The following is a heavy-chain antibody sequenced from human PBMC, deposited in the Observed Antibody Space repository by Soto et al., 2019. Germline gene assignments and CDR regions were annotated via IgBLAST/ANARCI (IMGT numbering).Heavy chain of an antibody. CDR2: IDHSSNYL. CDR3: GSFGASTF. D-gene: IGHD3-10*01. V-gene: IGHV3-21*01. Sequence: SLRLSCTASGFDFSRYTLNWVRRAPGRGLEWVSSIDHSSNYLYYTDSVRGRFTISRDNTKSSLFLQLDSLRADDTAVYYCGSFGASTFWGQGTLVTVPS. J-gene: IGHJ4*02. CDR1: GFDFSRYT.